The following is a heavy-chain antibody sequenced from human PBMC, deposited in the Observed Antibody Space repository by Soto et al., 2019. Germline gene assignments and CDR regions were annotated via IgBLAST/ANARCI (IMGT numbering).Heavy chain of an antibody. CDR1: GGSISSYY. J-gene: IGHJ5*02. CDR2: IYYSGST. V-gene: IGHV4-59*01. CDR3: ARESRTDWFDP. Sequence: PSDTLSLTCTVSGGSISSYYWSWIRQPPGKGLEWIGYIYYSGSTNYNPSLKSRVTISVDTSKNQFSLKLSSVTAADTAVYYCARESRTDWFDPWGQGTLVTVSS.